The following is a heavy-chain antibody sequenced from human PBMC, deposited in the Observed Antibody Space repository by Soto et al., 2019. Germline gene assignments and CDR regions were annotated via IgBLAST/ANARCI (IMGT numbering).Heavy chain of an antibody. CDR1: GFTFSSYG. D-gene: IGHD6-6*01. V-gene: IGHV3-33*01. Sequence: GGSLRLSCAASGFTFSSYGMHWVRQAPGKGLEWVAVIWYDRSNKYYADSVKGRFTISRDNSKNTLYLQMNSLRAEDTAVYYCARDHFITRGSSLGYWGQGTLVTVSS. CDR3: ARDHFITRGSSLGY. J-gene: IGHJ4*02. CDR2: IWYDRSNK.